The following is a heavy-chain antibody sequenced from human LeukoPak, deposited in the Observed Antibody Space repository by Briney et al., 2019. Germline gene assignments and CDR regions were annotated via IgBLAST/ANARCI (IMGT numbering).Heavy chain of an antibody. V-gene: IGHV4-4*07. Sequence: SETLSLTCTVSGGSISSYYWSWIRQPAGKGLEWIGRIYTSGSTNYNPSPKSRVTMSVDTSKNQFSLKLSSVTAADTAVYYCAREEYSSSNNWFDPWGQGTLVTVSS. CDR2: IYTSGST. CDR1: GGSISSYY. D-gene: IGHD6-6*01. CDR3: AREEYSSSNNWFDP. J-gene: IGHJ5*02.